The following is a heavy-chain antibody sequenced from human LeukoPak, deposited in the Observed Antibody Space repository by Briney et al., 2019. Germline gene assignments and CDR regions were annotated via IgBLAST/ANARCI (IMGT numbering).Heavy chain of an antibody. CDR1: GFAFDDYA. Sequence: GGSLRLSCAASGFAFDDYAMDWVRQVPGRGLEWVSGISWNSDTVGYADSVKGRFTISRDNAKNSLYLQMNSLRTDDTALYFCARGSDHASGWPYYFHYWGQGALVTVSS. CDR2: ISWNSDTV. J-gene: IGHJ4*02. CDR3: ARGSDHASGWPYYFHY. V-gene: IGHV3-9*01. D-gene: IGHD6-19*01.